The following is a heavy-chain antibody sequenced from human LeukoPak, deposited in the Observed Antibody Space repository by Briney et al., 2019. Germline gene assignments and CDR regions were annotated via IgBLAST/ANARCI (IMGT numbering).Heavy chain of an antibody. J-gene: IGHJ3*02. CDR3: AKDLASSGWLVAFDI. V-gene: IGHV3-30*18. CDR1: GFTFSSYG. CDR2: ISYDGSNK. Sequence: PGRSLRLSCAASGFTFSSYGMHWVRQAPGKGLEWVAVISYDGSNKYYADSVKGRFTISRDNSKNTLYLQMNSLRAEDTAVYYCAKDLASSGWLVAFDIWGQGTMVTVSS. D-gene: IGHD6-19*01.